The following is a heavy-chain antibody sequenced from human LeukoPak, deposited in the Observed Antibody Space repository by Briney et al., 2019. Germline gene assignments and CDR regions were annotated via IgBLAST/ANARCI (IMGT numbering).Heavy chain of an antibody. D-gene: IGHD5-12*01. Sequence: PGRSLRLSCAASGFTLSSYATSWVRQAPGKGLEWVSVISGSGSNTYYRECVEGRFTSSRDNSKDTVYLKVYRVRAEDTAVYYCAKYPRGYSCCEGSNFDYWGQGTLVTVSS. CDR2: ISGSGSNT. CDR1: GFTLSSYA. J-gene: IGHJ4*02. V-gene: IGHV3-23*01. CDR3: AKYPRGYSCCEGSNFDY.